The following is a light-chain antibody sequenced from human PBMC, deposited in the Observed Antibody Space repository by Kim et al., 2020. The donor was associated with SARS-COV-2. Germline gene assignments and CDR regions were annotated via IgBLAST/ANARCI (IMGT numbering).Light chain of an antibody. CDR1: QSISSY. CDR2: AAS. V-gene: IGKV1-39*01. J-gene: IGKJ5*01. CDR3: QQSYSTLIT. Sequence: ASVGDRVTITCRARQSISSYLNWYQQKPGKAPKLLIYAASSLQSGVPSRFSGSGSGTDFTLTISSLQPEDFATYYCQQSYSTLITFGQGTRLEIK.